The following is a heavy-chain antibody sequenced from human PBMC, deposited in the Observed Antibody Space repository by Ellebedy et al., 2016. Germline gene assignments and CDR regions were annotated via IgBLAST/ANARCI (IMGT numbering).Heavy chain of an antibody. Sequence: ASVKVSCKTSGYTFTTHGISWVRQAPGQGLEWMGWISAYDGATNYPQKFQGRVTMTTDSSTTTAYMELRSLRSDDTAVYYCARDPVAGDLHFDYWGQGTRVTVSS. J-gene: IGHJ4*02. CDR2: ISAYDGAT. CDR3: ARDPVAGDLHFDY. CDR1: GYTFTTHG. D-gene: IGHD6-19*01. V-gene: IGHV1-18*04.